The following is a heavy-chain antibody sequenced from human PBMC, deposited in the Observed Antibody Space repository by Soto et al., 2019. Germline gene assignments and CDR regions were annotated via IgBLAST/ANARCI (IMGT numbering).Heavy chain of an antibody. J-gene: IGHJ3*01. D-gene: IGHD3-10*01. V-gene: IGHV3-33*01. CDR1: GFSVRTSG. CDR2: IRNDGNNK. Sequence: QVQLVESGGGVVQPERSLRLSCAASGFSVRTSGMHWVRQAPGKGLEWVALIRNDGNNKVYADSVKGRFTISNDNSQNTIYLQMDSLRGEDTALYYGARDDNLQGNDLDVWGQGTMVTVSS. CDR3: ARDDNLQGNDLDV.